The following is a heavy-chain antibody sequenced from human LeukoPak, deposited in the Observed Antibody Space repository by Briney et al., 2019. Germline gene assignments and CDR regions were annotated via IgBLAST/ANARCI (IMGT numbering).Heavy chain of an antibody. CDR3: ARAKGGQYYFDY. CDR1: GGSISSSSYY. Sequence: SETLSLTCTVSGGSISSSSYYWGWIRQPPGKGLEWIGEINHSGSTNYNPSLKSRVTISVDTSKNQFSLKLSSVTAADTAVYYCARAKGGQYYFDYWGQGTLVTVSS. CDR2: INHSGST. V-gene: IGHV4-39*07. J-gene: IGHJ4*02. D-gene: IGHD6-25*01.